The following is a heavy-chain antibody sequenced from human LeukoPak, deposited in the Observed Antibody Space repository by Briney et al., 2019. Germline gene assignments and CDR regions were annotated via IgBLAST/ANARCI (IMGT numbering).Heavy chain of an antibody. CDR2: IYYSGST. Sequence: PSETLSLTCTVSGGSISSYYWSWIRQPPGKGLEWIGYIYYSGSTNYNPSLKSRVTISVDTSKNQFSLKLSSVTAADTAVYYCARGRDYYDSSGSEDFDIWGQGTMVTVSS. V-gene: IGHV4-59*01. J-gene: IGHJ3*02. CDR3: ARGRDYYDSSGSEDFDI. CDR1: GGSISSYY. D-gene: IGHD3-22*01.